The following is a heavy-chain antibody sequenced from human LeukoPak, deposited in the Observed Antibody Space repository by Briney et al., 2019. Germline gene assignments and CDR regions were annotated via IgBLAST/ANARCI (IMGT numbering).Heavy chain of an antibody. CDR3: AKANCGSECFYIMDV. Sequence: PGGSLRLSCAAYGFTSSNFAMNWVRQAPGKGLECVSSISGSTGRTYYADSVKGRFTISRDDSKNTVYLEMNNLRAEDTALYFCAKANCGSECFYIMDVWGQGTMVTASS. D-gene: IGHD3-16*01. J-gene: IGHJ6*02. CDR2: ISGSTGRT. CDR1: GFTSSNFA. V-gene: IGHV3-23*01.